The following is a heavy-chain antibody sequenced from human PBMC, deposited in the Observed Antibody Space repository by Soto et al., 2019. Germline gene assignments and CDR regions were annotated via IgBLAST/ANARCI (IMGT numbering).Heavy chain of an antibody. CDR3: AREGVSRDYYDSSGYYRGDY. CDR2: IYYSGST. Sequence: QVQLQESGPGLVKPSQTLSLTCTVSGGSISSGDYYWSWIRQPPGKGLEWIGYIYYSGSTYYNPSLKSRVTISVDTSKNQFSLKLSSVTAADTAVYYCAREGVSRDYYDSSGYYRGDYWGQGTLVTVSS. V-gene: IGHV4-30-4*01. D-gene: IGHD3-22*01. CDR1: GGSISSGDYY. J-gene: IGHJ4*02.